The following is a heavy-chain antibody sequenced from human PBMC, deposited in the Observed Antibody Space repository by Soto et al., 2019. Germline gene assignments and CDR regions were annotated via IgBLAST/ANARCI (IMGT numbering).Heavy chain of an antibody. J-gene: IGHJ4*02. Sequence: GGSLRLSCAASGFTFSSYGMHWVRQAPGKGLEWVAVISYDGSNKYYADSVKGRFTISRDNSKNTLYLQMNSLRAEDTAVYYCAKDRGVYYYDSSGLDYWGQRTLVTGSS. D-gene: IGHD3-22*01. CDR2: ISYDGSNK. CDR3: AKDRGVYYYDSSGLDY. V-gene: IGHV3-30*18. CDR1: GFTFSSYG.